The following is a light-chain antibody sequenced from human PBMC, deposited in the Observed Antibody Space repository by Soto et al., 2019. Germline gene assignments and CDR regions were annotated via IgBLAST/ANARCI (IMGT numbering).Light chain of an antibody. CDR3: QQLNNYPRT. CDR2: AAS. V-gene: IGKV1-9*01. J-gene: IGKJ3*01. CDR1: QGISSY. Sequence: IQLTQSPSSLSASVGDRVTITCRASQGISSYLAWYQQKPGKAPKLLINAASTLQSGVPSRFSGSGSGTDFTLTISSLQPEDFATYYCQQLNNYPRTFGPGTKVDIK.